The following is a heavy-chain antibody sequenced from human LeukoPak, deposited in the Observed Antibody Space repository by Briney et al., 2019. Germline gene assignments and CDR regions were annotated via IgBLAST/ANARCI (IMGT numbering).Heavy chain of an antibody. J-gene: IGHJ4*02. CDR1: GGSISGSSYY. D-gene: IGHD6-19*01. V-gene: IGHV4-39*01. CDR3: ARQPAQSGWSN. CDR2: IYFTGSS. Sequence: SETLSLTCTVSGGSISGSSYYWGWIRQPPGKELEWIGSIYFTGSSYYNPPLKSRVTISVDTSKNQFSLKVRSVTAADTAVYYCARQPAQSGWSNWGQGTLVTVSS.